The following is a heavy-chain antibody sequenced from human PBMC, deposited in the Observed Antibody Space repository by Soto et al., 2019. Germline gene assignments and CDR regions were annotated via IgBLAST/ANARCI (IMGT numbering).Heavy chain of an antibody. Sequence: EVKLLESGGGLVQPGGSLRLSCAASGLTFSSYAMSWVRQAPGKGLEWVSVISGSGGSTYYADSVKGRFTISRDNSKNTLYLQMNSLRAEDTAVYYCAKWSIVVVPAAGDFDYWGQGTMVTVSS. J-gene: IGHJ4*02. CDR3: AKWSIVVVPAAGDFDY. V-gene: IGHV3-23*01. CDR2: ISGSGGST. CDR1: GLTFSSYA. D-gene: IGHD2-2*01.